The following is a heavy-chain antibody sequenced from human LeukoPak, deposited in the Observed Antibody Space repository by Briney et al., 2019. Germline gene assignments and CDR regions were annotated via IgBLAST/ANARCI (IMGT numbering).Heavy chain of an antibody. Sequence: ASVKVSCEASGYIFTSYFIHWVRQAPGQGLEWMGIINPSDATTFYAQRFQGRVTMTRDTSTNTFYMALSSLRSEDTAVYYCARKPPVVITTMPDYWGQGTLVTVSS. CDR3: ARKPPVVITTMPDY. J-gene: IGHJ4*02. CDR1: GYIFTSYF. D-gene: IGHD2-2*01. V-gene: IGHV1-46*01. CDR2: INPSDATT.